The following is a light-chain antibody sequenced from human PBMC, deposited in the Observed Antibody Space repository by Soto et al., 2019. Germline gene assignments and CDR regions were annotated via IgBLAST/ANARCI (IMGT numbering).Light chain of an antibody. CDR2: GAS. V-gene: IGKV3-20*01. Sequence: EVVLTQSPGTLSLSPGERATLSCRTSQSVNSNFLSWFQQKPGQPPRLLLYGASRRAAGTPDRFSVSGYATHFTLIISRLEPEDSAVYHCQLYGSYMFTFCQGTKLEI. CDR1: QSVNSNF. CDR3: QLYGSYMFT. J-gene: IGKJ2*01.